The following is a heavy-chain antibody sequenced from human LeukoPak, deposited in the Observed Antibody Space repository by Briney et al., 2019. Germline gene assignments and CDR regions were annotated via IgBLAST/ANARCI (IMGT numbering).Heavy chain of an antibody. CDR2: IYYSGST. D-gene: IGHD2-15*01. CDR3: ARVAMVGGGYFDY. J-gene: IGHJ4*02. CDR1: GGSISSYY. V-gene: IGHV4-59*08. Sequence: SETLSLTCTVSGGSISSYYWSWIRQPPGKGLEWIGYIYYSGSTNYNPSLKSRVTISVDTSKNQFSLKLSSVTAADTAVYYCARVAMVGGGYFDYWGQGTLVTVSS.